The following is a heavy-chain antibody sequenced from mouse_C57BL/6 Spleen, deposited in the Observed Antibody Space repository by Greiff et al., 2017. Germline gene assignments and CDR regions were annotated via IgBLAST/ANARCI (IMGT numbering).Heavy chain of an antibody. Sequence: VQLKESGGDLVKPGGSLKLSCAASGFTFSSSGMSWVRQTPDKRLEWVATISSGGSYTYYPDSVKGRFTISRDNAKNTLYLQMSSLKSEDTAMYYCARLRDYDGYAMDYWGQGTSVTVSS. V-gene: IGHV5-6*01. J-gene: IGHJ4*01. D-gene: IGHD2-4*01. CDR3: ARLRDYDGYAMDY. CDR1: GFTFSSSG. CDR2: ISSGGSYT.